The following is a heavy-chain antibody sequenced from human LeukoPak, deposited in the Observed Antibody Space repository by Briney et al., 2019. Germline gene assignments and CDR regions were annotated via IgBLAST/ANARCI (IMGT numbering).Heavy chain of an antibody. CDR1: GFTFRTYG. Sequence: PGRSLRLSCAASGFTFRTYGIHWVRQAPGKGLEWVAVVSSDGSHKYHADSVKGRFTISRDNAKNTLYLQMNSLRAEDTAVYYCARLRTYGSDYWGQGTLVTVSS. CDR3: ARLRTYGSDY. D-gene: IGHD3-10*01. V-gene: IGHV3-30*03. J-gene: IGHJ4*02. CDR2: VSSDGSHK.